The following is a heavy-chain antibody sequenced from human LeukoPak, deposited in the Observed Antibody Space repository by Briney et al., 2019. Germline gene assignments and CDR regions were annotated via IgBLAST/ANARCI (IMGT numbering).Heavy chain of an antibody. Sequence: ASVKVSCKASGYTFTSYYMHWVRQAPGQGLEWMGIINPSGGSTSYAQKFQGRVTMTRDTSTSTVYMELSSLRSEDTAVYYCARGGGGIAAAGTEFDYWGQGILVTVSS. CDR3: ARGGGGIAAAGTEFDY. CDR2: INPSGGST. V-gene: IGHV1-46*01. CDR1: GYTFTSYY. D-gene: IGHD6-13*01. J-gene: IGHJ4*02.